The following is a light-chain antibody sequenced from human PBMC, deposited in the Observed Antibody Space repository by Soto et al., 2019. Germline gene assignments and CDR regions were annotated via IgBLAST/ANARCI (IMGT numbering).Light chain of an antibody. CDR2: GAS. CDR3: QQDGSSPPT. V-gene: IGKV3-20*01. J-gene: IGKJ1*01. Sequence: EIVLTQSPGTLSLSPGERATLSCRASQSVSSSYLAWYQQKPGQAPRLLIYGASSRATGIPDRFRGSGSGTDFTLTISRLEPEDFAVYYCQQDGSSPPTCGQGTKVESK. CDR1: QSVSSSY.